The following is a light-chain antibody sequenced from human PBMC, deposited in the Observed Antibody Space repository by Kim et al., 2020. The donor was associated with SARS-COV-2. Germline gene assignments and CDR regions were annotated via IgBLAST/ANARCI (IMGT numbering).Light chain of an antibody. CDR3: QQYNRWPLT. CDR2: GPY. V-gene: IGKV3D-15*01. J-gene: IGKJ4*01. Sequence: VSSNLTWHQHRSGQAPRLLIYGPYTRPTGIPERFSVSVSGTDFTLTINSLRPEDSATYYCQQYNRWPLTFGGGTKVDI. CDR1: VSSN.